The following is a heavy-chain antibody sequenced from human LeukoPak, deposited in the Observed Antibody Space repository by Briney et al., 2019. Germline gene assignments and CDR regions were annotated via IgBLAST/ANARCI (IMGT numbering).Heavy chain of an antibody. CDR1: GITLSNYG. J-gene: IGHJ4*02. Sequence: GGSLRLSSAVSGITLSNYGMSWVRQAPGKGLEWVAGISDSGGRTNYADSVKGRFTISRDNPKNTLYLQMNSLRAEDTAVYFCAKRGVVIRVILVGFHKEAYYFDSWGQGALVTVSS. D-gene: IGHD3-22*01. V-gene: IGHV3-23*01. CDR2: ISDSGGRT. CDR3: AKRGVVIRVILVGFHKEAYYFDS.